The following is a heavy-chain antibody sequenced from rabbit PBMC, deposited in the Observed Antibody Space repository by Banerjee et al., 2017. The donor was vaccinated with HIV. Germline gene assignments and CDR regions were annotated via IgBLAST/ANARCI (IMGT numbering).Heavy chain of an antibody. J-gene: IGHJ4*01. Sequence: QEQLEESGGDLVKPGGSLTLTCTASGFSFSNKYVMCWVRRAPGKGLEWIACINTSTGNTVYASWAKGRFTISKTSSTTVTLQMTSLTAADTATYFCARYYSGWDYFDLWGPGTLVTVS. CDR3: ARYYSGWDYFDL. CDR1: GFSFSNKYV. CDR2: INTSTGNT. D-gene: IGHD4-1*01. V-gene: IGHV1S45*01.